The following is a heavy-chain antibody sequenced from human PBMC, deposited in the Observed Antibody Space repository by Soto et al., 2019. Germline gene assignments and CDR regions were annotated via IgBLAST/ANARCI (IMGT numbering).Heavy chain of an antibody. CDR1: GFNFDNYG. J-gene: IGHJ4*02. D-gene: IGHD3-16*01. CDR3: AKELGVMSYLDY. Sequence: GGSLILSCAASGFNFDNYGMHWVRQAPGKGLEWLTLISYDGSNEYYADSVKGRFSITRDKSKNTLYLQMNSLRAEDTAVYYCAKELGVMSYLDYWGQGISVTVSS. CDR2: ISYDGSNE. V-gene: IGHV3-30*18.